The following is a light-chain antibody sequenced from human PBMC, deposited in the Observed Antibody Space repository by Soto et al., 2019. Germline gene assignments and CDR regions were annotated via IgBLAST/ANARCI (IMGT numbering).Light chain of an antibody. Sequence: EVMMTQSPATLSVSPGDKATLSCRASQSVSNNLAWYQRKPGQAPRLLIYYASTRATDVPARFSGSGSGTEFTLTISSLQSEDFALYYCQQYNNWSPITFGQGTRLEIK. CDR3: QQYNNWSPIT. CDR2: YAS. J-gene: IGKJ5*01. V-gene: IGKV3-15*01. CDR1: QSVSNN.